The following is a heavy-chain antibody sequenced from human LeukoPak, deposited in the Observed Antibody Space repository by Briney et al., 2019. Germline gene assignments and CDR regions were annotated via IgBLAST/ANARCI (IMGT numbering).Heavy chain of an antibody. D-gene: IGHD4-11*01. V-gene: IGHV3-23*01. Sequence: SGGSLRLSCATSGFTFSSYPMSWVRQAPGRGLEWVPVISGNSGATYYADSVKGRFTISRDNAKNTVYLQMNNLRGEDTALYYCSKAGDTNYYRHSDYWGQGTLVTVSS. CDR2: ISGNSGAT. J-gene: IGHJ4*02. CDR1: GFTFSSYP. CDR3: SKAGDTNYYRHSDY.